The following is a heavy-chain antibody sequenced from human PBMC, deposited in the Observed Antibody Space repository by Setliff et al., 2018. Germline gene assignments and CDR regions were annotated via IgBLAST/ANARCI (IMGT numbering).Heavy chain of an antibody. CDR2: IRYGGSKK. D-gene: IGHD2-15*01. Sequence: GGSLRLSCAASGFAFNIYGFHWVRHTPGKGLEWVAYIRYGGSKKDYADYVKGRFTISRDNTKASLYLQMNSLRPEDTAVYYCARDPGGGHPSYYGMDVWGQGTMVTVSS. V-gene: IGHV3-30*02. J-gene: IGHJ6*02. CDR1: GFAFNIYG. CDR3: ARDPGGGHPSYYGMDV.